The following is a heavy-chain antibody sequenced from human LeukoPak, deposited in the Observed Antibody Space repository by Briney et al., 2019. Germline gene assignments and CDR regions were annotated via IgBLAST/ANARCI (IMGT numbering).Heavy chain of an antibody. J-gene: IGHJ4*02. Sequence: PGGSLRLSCAASGFTFSSYGMHWVRQAPGKGLEWVAVVSYDGSNKYYADSVKGRFTISRDNSKNTLYLQMNSLRAEDMALYYCAKDKGSSGWRTFDYWGQGTLVTVSS. CDR2: VSYDGSNK. CDR3: AKDKGSSGWRTFDY. V-gene: IGHV3-30*18. CDR1: GFTFSSYG. D-gene: IGHD6-19*01.